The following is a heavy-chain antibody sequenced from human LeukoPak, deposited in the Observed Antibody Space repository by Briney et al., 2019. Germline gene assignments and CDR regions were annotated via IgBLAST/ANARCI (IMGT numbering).Heavy chain of an antibody. CDR3: ARGWGSYCSSTSCYDPPGWFDP. Sequence: RASVKVSCKASGGTFSSYAISWVRQAPGQGLEWMGGIIPIFGTANYAQKFQGRVTITADESTSTAYMELSSLRSEDTAVYYCARGWGSYCSSTSCYDPPGWFDPWGQGTLVTVSS. CDR1: GGTFSSYA. J-gene: IGHJ5*02. D-gene: IGHD2-2*01. CDR2: IIPIFGTA. V-gene: IGHV1-69*13.